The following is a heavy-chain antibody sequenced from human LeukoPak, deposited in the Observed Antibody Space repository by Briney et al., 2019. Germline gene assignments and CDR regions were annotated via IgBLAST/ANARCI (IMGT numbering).Heavy chain of an antibody. CDR2: IKQDGSEK. V-gene: IGHV3-7*01. Sequence: GGSLRLSCAASGFTFSSYWMSWVRQAPGKGLEWVANIKQDGSEKYYVDSVKGRFTISRDNAKNSLYLQMNSLRAEDTAVYYCARARGDLYCSSTSCRPTYYYYYMDVWGKGTTVTVSS. J-gene: IGHJ6*03. CDR1: GFTFSSYW. D-gene: IGHD2-2*01. CDR3: ARARGDLYCSSTSCRPTYYYYYMDV.